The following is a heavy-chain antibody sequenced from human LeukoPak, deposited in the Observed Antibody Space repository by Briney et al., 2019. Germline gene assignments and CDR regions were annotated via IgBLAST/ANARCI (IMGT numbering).Heavy chain of an antibody. V-gene: IGHV3-74*01. J-gene: IGHJ3*02. CDR1: GFTFSDHW. Sequence: GGSLRLSCVASGFTFSDHWMHLVRQAPGKGLVRVSRSNTDGSSTSYADSVKGRFTISRDNAKNTLFLQMSSLGVEDTAVYFCARDTGGLPIWGQGTMVTVSS. CDR3: ARDTGGLPI. D-gene: IGHD2-8*02. CDR2: SNTDGSST.